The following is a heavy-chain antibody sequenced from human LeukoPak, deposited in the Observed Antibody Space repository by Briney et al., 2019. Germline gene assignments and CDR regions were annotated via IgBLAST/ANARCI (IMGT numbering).Heavy chain of an antibody. J-gene: IGHJ4*02. Sequence: SVKVSCKASGGTFSSYAISWVRQAPGQGLEWMGRIIPIFGTANYAQKFQGRVTITTDESTSTAYMELSSLRSEDTAVYYCARDPGLLWFGEFVDYWGQGTLVTVSS. CDR2: IIPIFGTA. CDR1: GGTFSSYA. V-gene: IGHV1-69*05. D-gene: IGHD3-10*01. CDR3: ARDPGLLWFGEFVDY.